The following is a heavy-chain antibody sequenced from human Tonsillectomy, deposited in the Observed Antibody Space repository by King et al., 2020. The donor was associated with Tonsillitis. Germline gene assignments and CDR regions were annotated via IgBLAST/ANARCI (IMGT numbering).Heavy chain of an antibody. V-gene: IGHV3-30*03. CDR1: GFTFSSYG. CDR3: ARDSGPDPTTDY. J-gene: IGHJ4*02. Sequence: VQLVESGGGVVQPGRSLRLSCAASGFTFSSYGMHWVRQAPGKGLEWVAVITYDGSIKYYADSVKGRFTISRDNSKNTLYLQMNSLRAEDTAVYYCARDSGPDPTTDYWGQGTLVTVSS. CDR2: ITYDGSIK. D-gene: IGHD4-11*01.